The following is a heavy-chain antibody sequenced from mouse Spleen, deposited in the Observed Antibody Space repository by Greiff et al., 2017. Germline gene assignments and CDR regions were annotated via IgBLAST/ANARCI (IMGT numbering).Heavy chain of an antibody. D-gene: IGHD4-1*01. Sequence: VQLQQPGAELVKPGASVKLSCKASGYTFTSYWMHWVKQRPGQGLEWIGMIHPNSGSTNYNEKFKSKATLTVDKSSSTAYMQLSSLTSEDSAVYYCARRNWDGWYFDVWGTGTTVTVSS. CDR3: ARRNWDGWYFDV. CDR2: IHPNSGST. CDR1: GYTFTSYW. V-gene: IGHV1-64*01. J-gene: IGHJ1*03.